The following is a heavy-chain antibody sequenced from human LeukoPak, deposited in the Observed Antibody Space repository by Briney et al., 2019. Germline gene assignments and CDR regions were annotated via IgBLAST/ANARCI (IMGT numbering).Heavy chain of an antibody. J-gene: IGHJ4*02. Sequence: SETLSLTCDVSGGSINDRDWWTWVRQPPGKGLEWLGEIQSSGRTNYNPSLKSRVTFSINKSQNQVFLNLGSVTAADTAVYYCARELDARGYSYGYMFDYWGQGTLVTVSS. V-gene: IGHV4-4*02. D-gene: IGHD5-18*01. CDR2: IQSSGRT. CDR3: ARELDARGYSYGYMFDY. CDR1: GGSINDRDW.